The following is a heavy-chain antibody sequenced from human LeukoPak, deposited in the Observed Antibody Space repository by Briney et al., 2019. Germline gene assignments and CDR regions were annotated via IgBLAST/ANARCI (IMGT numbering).Heavy chain of an antibody. V-gene: IGHV3-9*03. CDR1: GFTFDDYA. CDR3: AKAGDYGISDAFDI. D-gene: IGHD4-17*01. J-gene: IGHJ3*02. CDR2: ISWNSGKI. Sequence: GGSLRLSCAASGFTFDDYAIHWVRQVPGKGLEWVSGISWNSGKIDYEVSVKGRFTISRDNAKNSLYLQMNSLRAEDMALYYCAKAGDYGISDAFDIWGQGTMVTVSS.